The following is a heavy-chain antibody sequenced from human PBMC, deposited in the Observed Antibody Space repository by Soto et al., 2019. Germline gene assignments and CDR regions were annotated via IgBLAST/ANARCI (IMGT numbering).Heavy chain of an antibody. CDR1: GFTFNNAW. V-gene: IGHV3-15*07. D-gene: IGHD3-22*01. J-gene: IGHJ4*02. CDR2: IKSKTDGGTT. Sequence: EVQLVESGGGLVKPGGSLRLSCAASGFTFNNAWMYWVRQPPGKGLEWVGRIKSKTDGGTTDYAAPVKGRFTISRDDSKNTLYLLMNSPKTEDTAVYYCITTRIWIYYYDSTGFDYWGQGTLVTVSS. CDR3: ITTRIWIYYYDSTGFDY.